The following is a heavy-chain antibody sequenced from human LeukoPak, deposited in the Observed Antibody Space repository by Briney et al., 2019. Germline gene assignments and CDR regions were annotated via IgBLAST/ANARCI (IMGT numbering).Heavy chain of an antibody. V-gene: IGHV3-21*01. J-gene: IGHJ6*03. CDR3: ARDLVLRPLSRYYYYYYMDV. CDR1: GFTFSSYS. D-gene: IGHD5/OR15-5a*01. CDR2: ISSSSSYI. Sequence: GGSLRLSCAASGFTFSSYSMNWVCQAPGKGLEWVSSISSSSSYIYYADSVKGRFTISRDNAKNSLYLQMNSLRAEDTAVYYCARDLVLRPLSRYYYYYYMDVWGKGTTVTVSS.